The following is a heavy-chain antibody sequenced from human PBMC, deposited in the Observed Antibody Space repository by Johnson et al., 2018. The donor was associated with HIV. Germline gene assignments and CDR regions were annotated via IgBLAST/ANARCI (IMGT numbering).Heavy chain of an antibody. Sequence: VQLVESGGGVVQPGRSLRLSCAASGFTFSSYAMHWVRQAPGKGLEWVAVISYDGSNTYYADSVKGRFTISRDNSKNTLYLQMNSLRAEDTAVYYCARDWGFDDSSWPMEMGGAVDIWGQGTMVTVSS. CDR1: GFTFSSYA. J-gene: IGHJ3*02. V-gene: IGHV3-30-3*01. CDR2: ISYDGSNT. CDR3: ARDWGFDDSSWPMEMGGAVDI. D-gene: IGHD6-13*01.